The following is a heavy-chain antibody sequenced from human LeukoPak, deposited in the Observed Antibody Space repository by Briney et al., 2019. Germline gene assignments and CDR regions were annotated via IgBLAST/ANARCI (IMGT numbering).Heavy chain of an antibody. CDR2: IRYDGSNK. V-gene: IGHV3-30*02. D-gene: IGHD3-22*01. CDR1: GFTFSSYG. Sequence: GGSLRLSCAASGFTFSSYGMHWVRQAPGKGLEWVAFIRYDGSNKYYADSVKGRFTISRDNSKNTLYLQMNSLRAEDTAVYYCAREPRGHYYDSSGPHWGQGTLVTVSS. J-gene: IGHJ4*02. CDR3: AREPRGHYYDSSGPH.